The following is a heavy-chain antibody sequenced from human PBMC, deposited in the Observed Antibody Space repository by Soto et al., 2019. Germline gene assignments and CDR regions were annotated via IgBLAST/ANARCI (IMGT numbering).Heavy chain of an antibody. CDR2: INPNSGGT. J-gene: IGHJ6*02. CDR3: ARVPMYDSTRNGMDV. Sequence: QVQLVQSGAEVKKPGASVKVSCKASGYTFTGYYMHWVRQAPGQGLEWMGWINPNSGGTNYAQKFQGWVTMTRDTSISTAYMELSRLRSDDTAVYYCARVPMYDSTRNGMDVWGQGTTVTVSS. D-gene: IGHD3-22*01. V-gene: IGHV1-2*04. CDR1: GYTFTGYY.